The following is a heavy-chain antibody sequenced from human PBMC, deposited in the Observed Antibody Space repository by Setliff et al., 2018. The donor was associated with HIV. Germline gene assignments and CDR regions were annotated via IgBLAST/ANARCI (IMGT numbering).Heavy chain of an antibody. J-gene: IGHJ5*02. CDR3: ARDMTNYYDRSGSFGWFAP. Sequence: SETLSLTCSVSGGSISGSSYYWGWIRQPPGKGLEWIGSVYHSGSAYYNPSLKSRVTISVDKSKNQFSVKLRSVTAADTAVYYCARDMTNYYDRSGSFGWFAPWGQGTPVTVSS. CDR2: VYHSGSA. CDR1: GGSISGSSYY. V-gene: IGHV4-39*07. D-gene: IGHD3-22*01.